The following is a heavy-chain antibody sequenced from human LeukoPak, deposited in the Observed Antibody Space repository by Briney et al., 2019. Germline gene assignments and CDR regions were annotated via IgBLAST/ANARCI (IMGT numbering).Heavy chain of an antibody. CDR1: GGSISSGGYY. D-gene: IGHD6-13*01. J-gene: IGHJ4*02. CDR3: ARAQFFSIAAD. V-gene: IGHV4-30-2*01. Sequence: SETLSLTCTVSGGSISSGGYYWSWIRQPPGKGLEWIGYIYHSGSTYYNPSLKSRVTISIDRSKNQFSLRLTSVTAAGTAVYYCARAQFFSIAADWGQGTLVTVSS. CDR2: IYHSGST.